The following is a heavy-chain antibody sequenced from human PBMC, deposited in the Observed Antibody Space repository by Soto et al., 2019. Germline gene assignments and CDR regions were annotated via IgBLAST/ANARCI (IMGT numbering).Heavy chain of an antibody. CDR3: FRDYPEGATNYDAFDI. CDR2: IDISSDTR. V-gene: IGHV3-48*01. Sequence: EVQLVESGGGLVQPGGSLRLSCAASGFTFSSYTLSWVRQAPGKGLEWISYIDISSDTRYYADSVKGRFTISRDNGKDSLFLQIKRLRSGDTAGLYWFRDYPEGATNYDAFDIWGRGTAVTVSS. J-gene: IGHJ3*02. CDR1: GFTFSSYT. D-gene: IGHD1-26*01.